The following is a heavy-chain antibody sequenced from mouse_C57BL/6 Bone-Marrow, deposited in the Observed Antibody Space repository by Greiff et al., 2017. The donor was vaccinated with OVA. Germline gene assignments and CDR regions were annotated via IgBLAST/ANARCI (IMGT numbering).Heavy chain of an antibody. CDR1: GYTFTSYW. CDR3: ARDLFTTVVAMDY. V-gene: IGHV1-69*01. CDR2: IDPSDSYP. Sequence: VQLQQPGAELVMPGASVKLSCKASGYTFTSYWMPWVKQRPGQGLEWIGEIDPSDSYPNYNQKFKGKSTLTVDKSSSTAYMQLSSLTSEDSAVYYCARDLFTTVVAMDYWGQGTSVTVAS. J-gene: IGHJ4*01. D-gene: IGHD1-1*01.